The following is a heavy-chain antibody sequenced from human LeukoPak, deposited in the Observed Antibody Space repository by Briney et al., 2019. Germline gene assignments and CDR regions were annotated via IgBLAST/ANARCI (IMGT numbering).Heavy chain of an antibody. CDR3: ARGGPRFPTQH. CDR1: GGSISSYY. J-gene: IGHJ1*01. V-gene: IGHV4-59*01. Sequence: SETLSLTSTDSGGSISSYYWSWIRQPPGEGLEWIGYIYYSGSTDYNPTLKCRVTISVDTSKNQFSLKPSSVTAADAAVYYCARGGPRFPTQHWGQGTLVTVSS. CDR2: IYYSGST.